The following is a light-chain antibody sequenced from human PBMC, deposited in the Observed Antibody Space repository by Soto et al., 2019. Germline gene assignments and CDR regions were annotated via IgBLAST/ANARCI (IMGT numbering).Light chain of an antibody. CDR3: SSYTSSSTFYV. V-gene: IGLV2-14*01. J-gene: IGLJ1*01. CDR2: DVS. Sequence: QSVLTQPASVSGSPGQSITISCTGTSSDVGGYNYASWYQQHPGKAPKLMIYDVSNRPSGVSNRFSGSKSGNTASLTISGLQAEDEANYYCSSYTSSSTFYVFGTGTKVPVL. CDR1: SSDVGGYNY.